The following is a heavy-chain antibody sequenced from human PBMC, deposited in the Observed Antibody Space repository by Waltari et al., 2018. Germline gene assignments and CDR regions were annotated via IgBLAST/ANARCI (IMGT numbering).Heavy chain of an antibody. CDR3: ARVLRDDIGGFYGIAAFDL. J-gene: IGHJ3*01. V-gene: IGHV3-53*02. CDR1: GLSVNSNY. Sequence: EVLLVETGGGLIQPGGSLRLSCVLSGLSVNSNYMAWVRQAPGKALEWVSIVYSAGNTYYSDSVTGRFIISRDTSKNTLHLQMNSLRVDDTGVYFCARVLRDDIGGFYGIAAFDLWALGQRSSSL. CDR2: VYSAGNT. D-gene: IGHD3-22*01.